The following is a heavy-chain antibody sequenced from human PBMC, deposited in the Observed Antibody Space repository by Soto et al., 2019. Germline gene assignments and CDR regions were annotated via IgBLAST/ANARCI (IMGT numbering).Heavy chain of an antibody. J-gene: IGHJ6*02. Sequence: ASVKVSCKASGYTFTSYGISWVRQAPGQGLEWMGWISAYNGNTNYAQKLQGRVTMTTDTSTSTAYMELSSLRSEDTAVYYCARDRGYYDFWSGYYTDYYYNGMDVWDQGTTVTVSS. CDR1: GYTFTSYG. CDR3: ARDRGYYDFWSGYYTDYYYNGMDV. CDR2: ISAYNGNT. D-gene: IGHD3-3*01. V-gene: IGHV1-18*01.